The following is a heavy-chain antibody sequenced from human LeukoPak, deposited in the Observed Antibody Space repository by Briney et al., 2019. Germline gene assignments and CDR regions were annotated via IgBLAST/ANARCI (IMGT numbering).Heavy chain of an antibody. V-gene: IGHV4-59*08. CDR3: ARMEGEETYCGGDCYSYYFDY. J-gene: IGHJ4*02. CDR2: IYYSGST. Sequence: SETLSLTCTVSGGSISSYYWSWIRQPPGEGLEWIGYIYYSGSTNYNPSLKSRVTISVDTSKNQFSLKLSSVTAADTAVYYCARMEGEETYCGGDCYSYYFDYWGQGTLVTVSS. CDR1: GGSISSYY. D-gene: IGHD2-21*02.